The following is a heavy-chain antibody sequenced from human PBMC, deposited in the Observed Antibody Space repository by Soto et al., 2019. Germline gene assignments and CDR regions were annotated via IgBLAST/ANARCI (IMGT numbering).Heavy chain of an antibody. CDR3: AKDAMVRGVWNWFDP. J-gene: IGHJ5*02. Sequence: HPGGSLRLSCAASGFTFDDYTMHWVRQAPGKGLEWVSLISWDGGSTYYADSVKGRFTISRDNSKNSLYLQMNSLRTEDTALYYCAKDAMVRGVWNWFDPWGQGTLVTVSS. D-gene: IGHD3-10*01. CDR1: GFTFDDYT. V-gene: IGHV3-43*01. CDR2: ISWDGGST.